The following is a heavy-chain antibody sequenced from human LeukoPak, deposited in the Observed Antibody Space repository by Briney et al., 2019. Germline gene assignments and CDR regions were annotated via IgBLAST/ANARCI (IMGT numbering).Heavy chain of an antibody. Sequence: PGGSLRLSCAASGFTFSSYGMHLVRQAPGKGLEWVAVISYDGSNKYYADSVKGRFTISRDNSKNTLYLQMNSLRAEDTAVYYCAKFPSGVDWGQGTLVTVSS. CDR1: GFTFSSYG. V-gene: IGHV3-30*18. CDR2: ISYDGSNK. D-gene: IGHD3-10*01. J-gene: IGHJ4*02. CDR3: AKFPSGVD.